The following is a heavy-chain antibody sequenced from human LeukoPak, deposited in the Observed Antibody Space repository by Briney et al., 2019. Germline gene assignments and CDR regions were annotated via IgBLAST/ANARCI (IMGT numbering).Heavy chain of an antibody. CDR2: IYYSGST. Sequence: PSETLSLTCTVSGGSISSYYWSWIRQPPGKGLEWIGYIYYSGSTNYNPSLKSRVTISVDTSKNEFSLKLSSVTAADTAVYYCARGPWFGEFLGWGQGTLVTVSS. J-gene: IGHJ4*02. CDR1: GGSISSYY. V-gene: IGHV4-59*12. CDR3: ARGPWFGEFLG. D-gene: IGHD3-10*01.